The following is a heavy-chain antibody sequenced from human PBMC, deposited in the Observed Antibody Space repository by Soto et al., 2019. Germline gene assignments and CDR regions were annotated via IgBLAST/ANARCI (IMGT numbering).Heavy chain of an antibody. V-gene: IGHV3-11*01. D-gene: IGHD3-22*01. CDR1: GFTFSDYY. J-gene: IGHJ6*02. Sequence: QVQLVESGGGLVRPGGSLRLSCATSGFTFSDYYMSWIRQAPGKGLEWVSYIASRDPTVYYADSVRGRFTISRDNARNLLYMQMDNLRADDTAVYYCAREKSSGYYGMEVWGQGTTVTVSS. CDR2: IASRDPTV. CDR3: AREKSSGYYGMEV.